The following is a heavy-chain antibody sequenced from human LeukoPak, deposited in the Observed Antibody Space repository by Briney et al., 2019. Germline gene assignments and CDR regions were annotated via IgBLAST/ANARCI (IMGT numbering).Heavy chain of an antibody. V-gene: IGHV4-39*01. J-gene: IGHJ4*02. CDR1: GGSIDRSTYY. Sequence: SETLSLTCTVPGGSIDRSTYYWGWIRQPPGKGLEWIGSIYYSGSTYYNPSLRSRFTISVDTSKNQFSLKLNSVTAGDTAVYYCATLTGSHPAYWGQGTLVTVSS. CDR2: IYYSGST. D-gene: IGHD1-26*01. CDR3: ATLTGSHPAY.